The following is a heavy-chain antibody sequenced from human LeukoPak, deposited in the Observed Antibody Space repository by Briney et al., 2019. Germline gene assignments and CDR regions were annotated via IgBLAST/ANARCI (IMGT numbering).Heavy chain of an antibody. J-gene: IGHJ5*02. CDR3: ARIRYGSGNWFDP. CDR1: GGSISTNY. CDR2: IYYSGST. Sequence: PSGTLSLSCAVSGGSISTNYRSWVRQPPGKGLEWVAYIYYSGSTNYNPSLKSRITMSVDTSKNQFSLKLTSVTAADTAVYYCARIRYGSGNWFDPWGQGTLVTVSS. D-gene: IGHD3-10*01. V-gene: IGHV4-59*01.